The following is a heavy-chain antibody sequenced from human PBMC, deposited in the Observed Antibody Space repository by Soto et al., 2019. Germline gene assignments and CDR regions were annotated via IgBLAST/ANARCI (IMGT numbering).Heavy chain of an antibody. Sequence: GGSLRLSCAASGFTFSSYAMSWVRQAPGKGLEWVSSISGSGGSTYYADSVKGRFTNSRDNAKNTLYLQMNSLRAEDTAVYCCAKDRDVDMAKIFDYWGQGTLVTVSS. J-gene: IGHJ4*02. CDR1: GFTFSSYA. D-gene: IGHD2-15*01. CDR3: AKDRDVDMAKIFDY. CDR2: ISGSGGST. V-gene: IGHV3-23*01.